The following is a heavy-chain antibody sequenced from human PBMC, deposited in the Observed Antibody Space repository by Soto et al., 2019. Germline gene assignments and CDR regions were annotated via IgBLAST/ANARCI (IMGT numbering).Heavy chain of an antibody. V-gene: IGHV3-23*01. D-gene: IGHD2-2*01. CDR2: ISGSGGST. J-gene: IGHJ4*02. CDR1: GFTFSSYA. CDR3: AKVRPADIVVVPAAMGVDY. Sequence: GGSLRLSCAASGFTFSSYAMSWVRQAPGKGLEWVSAISGSGGSTYYADSVKGRFTISRDNSKNTLYLQMNSLRAEDTAVYYCAKVRPADIVVVPAAMGVDYWGQGTLVTVSS.